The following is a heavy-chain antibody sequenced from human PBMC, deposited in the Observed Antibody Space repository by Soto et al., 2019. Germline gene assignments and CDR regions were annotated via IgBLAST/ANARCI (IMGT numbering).Heavy chain of an antibody. Sequence: PSETLSLTCTVSGGSISSGDYYWSWIRQPPGKGLEWIGYISYSGSTNYNPSLKSRVTISFDASKNEISLQVRSATAADAALYYCARDLKEYCSDGKCNWFDPWGQGTLVTVSS. CDR3: ARDLKEYCSDGKCNWFDP. J-gene: IGHJ5*02. V-gene: IGHV4-61*08. CDR2: ISYSGST. D-gene: IGHD2-15*01. CDR1: GGSISSGDYY.